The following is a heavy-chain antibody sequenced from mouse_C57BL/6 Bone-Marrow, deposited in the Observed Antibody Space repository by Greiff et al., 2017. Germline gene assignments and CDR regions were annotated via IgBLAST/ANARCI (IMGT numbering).Heavy chain of an antibody. CDR1: GFTFSSYA. CDR3: ARDGGGYDGDY. Sequence: EVHLVESGGGLVKPGGSLKLSCAASGFTFSSYAMSWVRQTPEKRLEWVATISDGGSYTYYPDNVKGRFTISRDNAKNNLYLQMSHLKSEDTAMYYCARDGGGYDGDYWGQGTTLTVSS. CDR2: ISDGGSYT. D-gene: IGHD2-2*01. V-gene: IGHV5-4*01. J-gene: IGHJ2*01.